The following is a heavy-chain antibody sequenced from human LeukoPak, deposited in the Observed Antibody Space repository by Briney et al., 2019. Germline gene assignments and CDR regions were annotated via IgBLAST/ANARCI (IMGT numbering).Heavy chain of an antibody. D-gene: IGHD2-2*01. V-gene: IGHV4-34*01. CDR3: ARAMPDCSSTSCYSV. J-gene: IGHJ4*02. CDR1: GGSFSGYY. CDR2: INHSGST. Sequence: SETLSLTCAVYGGSFSGYYWSWIRQPPGKGLEWIGEINHSGSTNYIPSLKSRVTISVDTSKNQFSLKLSSVTAADTAVYYCARAMPDCSSTSCYSVWGQGTLVTVSS.